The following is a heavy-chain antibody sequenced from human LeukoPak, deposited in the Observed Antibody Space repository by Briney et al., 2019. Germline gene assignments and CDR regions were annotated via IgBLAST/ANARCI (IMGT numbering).Heavy chain of an antibody. CDR3: ARGPRAAADDY. V-gene: IGHV1-3*01. CDR1: GYTFTNYA. Sequence: ASVKVSCKASGYTFTNYAMHWVRLAPGQRLEWMGWINGDNGNTESSQKFQGRVTITWDTSATTAYMELSSLRSEDTAVYYCARGPRAAADDYWGQGSLVTVSS. D-gene: IGHD6-13*01. J-gene: IGHJ4*02. CDR2: INGDNGNT.